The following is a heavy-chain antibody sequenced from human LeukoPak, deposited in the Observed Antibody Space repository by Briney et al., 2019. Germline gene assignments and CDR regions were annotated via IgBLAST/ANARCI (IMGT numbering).Heavy chain of an antibody. CDR1: GGSISSSSYY. Sequence: SETLSLTCTVSGGSISSSSYYWGWIRQPPGKGLEWIGSIYYSGSTYCNPSLKSRVTISVDTSKNQFSLKLSSVTAADTAVYYCARGVLGVAAAGTLYYYYYMDVWGKGTTVTVSS. CDR3: ARGVLGVAAAGTLYYYYYMDV. V-gene: IGHV4-39*07. CDR2: IYYSGST. D-gene: IGHD6-13*01. J-gene: IGHJ6*03.